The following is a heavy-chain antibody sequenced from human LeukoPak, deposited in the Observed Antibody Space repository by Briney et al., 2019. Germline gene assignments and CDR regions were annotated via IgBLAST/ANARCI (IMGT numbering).Heavy chain of an antibody. CDR2: ISYDGSTK. Sequence: PGRSLRLSCAASGFTFSSYAMHWVRQAPGKGLEWVAVISYDGSTKYYADSVKGRFTISRDNSKNTLYLQMNSLRAEDTAVYYCARAPPGGSGSYYMNWGQGTLVTVSS. D-gene: IGHD3-10*01. J-gene: IGHJ4*02. CDR3: ARAPPGGSGSYYMN. V-gene: IGHV3-30-3*01. CDR1: GFTFSSYA.